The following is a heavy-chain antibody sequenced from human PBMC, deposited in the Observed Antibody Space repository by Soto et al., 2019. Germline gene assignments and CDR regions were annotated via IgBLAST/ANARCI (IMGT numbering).Heavy chain of an antibody. J-gene: IGHJ3*01. CDR2: INAGNGNT. CDR3: ARDLDYGGNSEASDV. CDR1: GYTFTSYA. D-gene: IGHD4-17*01. Sequence: ASVKVCCKACGYTFTSYAMPWVRQAPGQRLEWMGWINAGNGNTKYSQKFQGRVTITRDTSASTAYMELSSLRSEDTAVYYCARDLDYGGNSEASDVWGQGTMVTVSS. V-gene: IGHV1-3*01.